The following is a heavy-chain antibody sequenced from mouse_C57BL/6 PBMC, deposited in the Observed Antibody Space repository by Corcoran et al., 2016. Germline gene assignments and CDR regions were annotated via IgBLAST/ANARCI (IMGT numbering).Heavy chain of an antibody. CDR2: INPNNGGT. D-gene: IGHD4-1*01. CDR3: ARGELGLVDY. Sequence: EVQLQQSGPELVKPGASVQISCKASGYTFTDYYMNWVKQSHGKSLEWIGDINPNNGGTSYNQKFKGKATLTVDKSSSTAYMELRSLTSEDSAVYYCARGELGLVDYWGQGTTLTVSS. V-gene: IGHV1-26*01. J-gene: IGHJ2*01. CDR1: GYTFTDYY.